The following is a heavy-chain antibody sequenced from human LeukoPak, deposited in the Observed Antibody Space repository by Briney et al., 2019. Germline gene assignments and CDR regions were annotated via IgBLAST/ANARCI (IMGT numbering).Heavy chain of an antibody. Sequence: SETLSLTCTVSGGSINNYYWGWIRQPAGKGLEWIGRIYTRGSTNYNPSLKSRVTMSVDTSKNQFSLKLSSVTAADTAVYYCARGRYCSADVCSGGDAFDIWGQGTMVSVSS. D-gene: IGHD2-15*01. CDR1: GGSINNYY. CDR3: ARGRYCSADVCSGGDAFDI. J-gene: IGHJ3*02. V-gene: IGHV4-4*07. CDR2: IYTRGST.